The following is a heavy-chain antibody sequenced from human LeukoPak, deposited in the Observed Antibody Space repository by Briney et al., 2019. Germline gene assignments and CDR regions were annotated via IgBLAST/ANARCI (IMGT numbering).Heavy chain of an antibody. Sequence: SSETLSLTCAVYGGSFSGYYWSWIRQPPGKGLEWIGEINHSGSTNYNPSLKSRVTISVDTSKNQFSLKLSSVTAADTAVYYCARTRPDIVVVPAAISQRGYYYYYYYMDVSRKGTTVTVSS. CDR1: GGSFSGYY. D-gene: IGHD2-2*02. CDR2: INHSGST. V-gene: IGHV4-34*01. CDR3: ARTRPDIVVVPAAISQRGYYYYYYYMDV. J-gene: IGHJ6*03.